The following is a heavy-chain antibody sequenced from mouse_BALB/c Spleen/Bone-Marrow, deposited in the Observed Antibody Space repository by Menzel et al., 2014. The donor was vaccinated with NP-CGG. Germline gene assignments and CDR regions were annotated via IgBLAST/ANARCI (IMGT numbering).Heavy chain of an antibody. CDR3: ARVSPYWYFDV. V-gene: IGHV5-12-2*01. Sequence: EVKPMESGGGFVQPGGSLKLSCAASGFTFSSYIMSWVRQTPEKRLEWVAYISHSGGSSYYLGTVKGRFTISRDNAKNTLYLQMSSLKSEDTAMYYCARVSPYWYFDVWGAGTTVTVSS. CDR1: GFTFSSYI. J-gene: IGHJ1*01. CDR2: ISHSGGSS. D-gene: IGHD6-2*01.